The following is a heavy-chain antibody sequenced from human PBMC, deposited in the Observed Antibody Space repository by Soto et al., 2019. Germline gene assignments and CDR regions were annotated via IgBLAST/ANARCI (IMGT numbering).Heavy chain of an antibody. CDR3: ASATYYYDSSGRKVVSFDY. CDR1: GGSISSSSYY. V-gene: IGHV4-39*01. D-gene: IGHD3-22*01. Sequence: SETLSLTCTVSGGSISSSSYYWGWIRQPPGKGLEWIGSIYYSGSTYYNPSLKSRVTISVDTSKNQFSLKLSSVTAADTAVYYCASATYYYDSSGRKVVSFDYWGQGTLVTVSS. J-gene: IGHJ4*02. CDR2: IYYSGST.